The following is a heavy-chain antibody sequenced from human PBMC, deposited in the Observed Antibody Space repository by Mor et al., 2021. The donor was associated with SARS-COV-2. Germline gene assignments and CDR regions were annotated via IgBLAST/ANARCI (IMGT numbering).Heavy chain of an antibody. J-gene: IGHJ5*01. D-gene: IGHD2-2*01. CDR3: ARGSRRYCSSTSCQNW. CDR1: SSYA. V-gene: IGHV3-30*01. CDR2: ISYDGSNK. Sequence: SSYAMHWVRQAPGKGLEWVAVISYDGSNKYYADSVKGRFTISRDNSKNTLYLQMNSLRAEDTAVYYCARGSRRYCSSTSCQNW.